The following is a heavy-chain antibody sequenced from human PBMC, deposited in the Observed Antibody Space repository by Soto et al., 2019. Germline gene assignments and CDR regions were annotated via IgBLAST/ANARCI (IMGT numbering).Heavy chain of an antibody. CDR1: GGTFSSYA. V-gene: IGHV1-69*06. J-gene: IGHJ6*02. CDR2: IIPIFGTA. CDR3: ARRYYDFWSGYSGLYYYYGMDV. D-gene: IGHD3-3*01. Sequence: QVQLVQSGAEVKKPGSSVKVSCKASGGTFSSYAISWVRQAPGQGLEWMGGIIPIFGTANYAQKFQGRVTITADKSTSTAYMELSSLRSEDTAVYYWARRYYDFWSGYSGLYYYYGMDVWGQGTTVTVSS.